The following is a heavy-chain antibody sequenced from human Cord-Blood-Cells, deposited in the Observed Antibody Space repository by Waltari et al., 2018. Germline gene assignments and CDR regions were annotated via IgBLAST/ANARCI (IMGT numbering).Heavy chain of an antibody. CDR2: FDPEDGET. V-gene: IGHV1-24*01. J-gene: IGHJ5*02. CDR1: GYTLTELS. Sequence: QVQLVQSGAEVKKPGASVKVSCKVSGYTLTELSMHWVRQAPGKGLEWMGGFDPEDGETIYAQKFQGRVTMTDDTSTDTAYMELSSLRSEDTAGYYCATSAPGISPVLGRFDPWGQGTLVTVSS. D-gene: IGHD3-10*01. CDR3: ATSAPGISPVLGRFDP.